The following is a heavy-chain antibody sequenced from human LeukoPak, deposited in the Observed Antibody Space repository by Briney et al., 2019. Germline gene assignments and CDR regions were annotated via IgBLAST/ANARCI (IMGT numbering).Heavy chain of an antibody. J-gene: IGHJ4*02. CDR3: ARDLEESERDGYTSAGDY. Sequence: ASVKVSCKASGGTFSSYTISWVRQAPGQGLEWMGRIIPILGIANYAQKFQGRVTITADKSTSTAYMKLSSLRSEDTAVYYCARDLEESERDGYTSAGDYWGQGTLVTVSS. D-gene: IGHD5-24*01. CDR1: GGTFSSYT. CDR2: IIPILGIA. V-gene: IGHV1-69*04.